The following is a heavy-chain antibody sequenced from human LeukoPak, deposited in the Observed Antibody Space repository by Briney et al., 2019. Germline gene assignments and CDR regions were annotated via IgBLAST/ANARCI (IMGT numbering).Heavy chain of an antibody. D-gene: IGHD6-6*01. CDR3: ARCSSSSVDFDY. CDR2: IYYSGST. J-gene: IGHJ4*02. CDR1: GGSISSSSYY. V-gene: IGHV4-39*07. Sequence: PSETLSLTCTVSGGSISSSSYYWGWIRQPPGKGLEWIGSIYYSGSTYYNPSLKSRVTISVDTSKNQFSLKLSSVTAADTAVYYCARCSSSSVDFDYWGQGTLVTVSS.